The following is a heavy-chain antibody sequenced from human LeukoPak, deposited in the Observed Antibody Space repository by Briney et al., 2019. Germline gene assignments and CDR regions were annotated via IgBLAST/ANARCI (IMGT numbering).Heavy chain of an antibody. D-gene: IGHD3-22*01. CDR3: ATAYYYDSSGPMGDY. CDR1: GYTLTELS. Sequence: AASVNVSYKVSGYTLTELSMHWVRQAPGKGLEWMGGFDPEDGETIYAQKFQGRVTMTEDTSTDTAYMELSSLRSEDTAVYYCATAYYYDSSGPMGDYWGQGTLVTVSS. J-gene: IGHJ4*02. V-gene: IGHV1-24*01. CDR2: FDPEDGET.